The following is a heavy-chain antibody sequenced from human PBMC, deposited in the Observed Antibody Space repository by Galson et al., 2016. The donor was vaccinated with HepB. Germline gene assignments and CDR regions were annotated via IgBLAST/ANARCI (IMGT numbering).Heavy chain of an antibody. D-gene: IGHD6-19*01. J-gene: IGHJ4*02. Sequence: SLRLSCAASEFSFSYYGMHWVRQAAGKGLEWVAVISYDGSNKYYAESVKGRFTISRDNSKNTVYLQMNSLRAEDTAVYYCAREWQWLDGIDYWGQGTLVTVSS. CDR2: ISYDGSNK. CDR3: AREWQWLDGIDY. CDR1: EFSFSYYG. V-gene: IGHV3-30*03.